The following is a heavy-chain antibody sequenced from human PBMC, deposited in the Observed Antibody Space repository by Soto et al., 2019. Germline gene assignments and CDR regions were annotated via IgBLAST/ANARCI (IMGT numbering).Heavy chain of an antibody. D-gene: IGHD1-26*01. CDR3: TTDSGMSPYSFDY. Sequence: GGSLRLSCATSGFTFSKALVGWVRQAPGKGLEWVGRIMSKTDGGTTDYAAPVKGRFTTSRDDSKSTLYLQMNSLKTEDTAFYYCTTDSGMSPYSFDYWGQGTLVTVSS. V-gene: IGHV3-15*01. CDR1: GFTFSKAL. J-gene: IGHJ4*02. CDR2: IMSKTDGGTT.